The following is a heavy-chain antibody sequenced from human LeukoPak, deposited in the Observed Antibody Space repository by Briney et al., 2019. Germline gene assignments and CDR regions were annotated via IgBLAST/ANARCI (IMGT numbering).Heavy chain of an antibody. Sequence: PGESLKISCKGSGYSFSSFWINWVRQMPGKGLEWMGIIYPGDSDTRYSPSFQGQVTISADKSISTAYLQWSSLKASDTAMYYCAKTAAYCSGDSCYSHYYYGMDVWGQGTTVTVSS. V-gene: IGHV5-51*01. D-gene: IGHD2-15*01. J-gene: IGHJ6*02. CDR1: GYSFSSFW. CDR3: AKTAAYCSGDSCYSHYYYGMDV. CDR2: IYPGDSDT.